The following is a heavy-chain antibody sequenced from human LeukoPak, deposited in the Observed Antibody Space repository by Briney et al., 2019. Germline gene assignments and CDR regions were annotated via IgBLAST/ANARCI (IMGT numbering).Heavy chain of an antibody. CDR1: GYSFTSYW. CDR2: IYPGDSDT. D-gene: IGHD3-10*01. Sequence: GESLKISFKGSGYSFTSYWIGWVRQMPGKGLEWMGIIYPGDSDTRYSPSFQGQVTISADKSISTAYLQWSSLKASDTAMYYCARRITMVRGAHYGMDVWGQGTTVTVSS. CDR3: ARRITMVRGAHYGMDV. J-gene: IGHJ6*02. V-gene: IGHV5-51*01.